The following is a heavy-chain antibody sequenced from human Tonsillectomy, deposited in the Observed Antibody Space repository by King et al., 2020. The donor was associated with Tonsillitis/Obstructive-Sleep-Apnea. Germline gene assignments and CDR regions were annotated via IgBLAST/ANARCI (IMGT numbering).Heavy chain of an antibody. J-gene: IGHJ6*03. V-gene: IGHV3-15*01. CDR1: GFTFSNAW. Sequence: VQLVESGGGLVKPGGSLRLSCAVSGFTFSNAWMSWVRQAPGKGLEWVGRIKSKIDDGTTDYAAPVKGRFTISRDDSKNTLYLQIYSLKTEDTAVYYCTADRIQPLRVNYYYYMDVWGKGTTVTVSS. CDR3: TADRIQPLRVNYYYYMDV. D-gene: IGHD5-18*01. CDR2: IKSKIDDGTT.